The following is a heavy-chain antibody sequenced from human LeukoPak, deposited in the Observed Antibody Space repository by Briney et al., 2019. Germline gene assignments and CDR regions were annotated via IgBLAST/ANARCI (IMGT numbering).Heavy chain of an antibody. CDR1: GYTFTGYY. CDR3: ARVWFGELHSIDYYYYGMDV. J-gene: IGHJ6*02. CDR2: INPNSGGT. Sequence: ASVKVSCKASGYTFTGYYMHWVRQAPGQGLEWMGWINPNSGGTNYAQKFQGRVTMTRDTSISTAYMELSRLRSDDTAVYYCARVWFGELHSIDYYYYGMDVWGQGTTVTVPS. D-gene: IGHD3-10*01. V-gene: IGHV1-2*02.